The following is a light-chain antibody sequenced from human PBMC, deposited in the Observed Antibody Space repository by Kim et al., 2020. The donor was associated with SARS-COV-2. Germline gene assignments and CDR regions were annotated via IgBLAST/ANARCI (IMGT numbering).Light chain of an antibody. J-gene: IGLJ2*01. CDR3: QVWDSNSVI. CDR2: KDS. CDR1: NIGNKV. V-gene: IGLV3-9*01. Sequence: SYELTQPLSVSVALGQTAKITCEGNNIGNKVVNWYQQKPGQAPVMVIHKDSNRPSGIPEGFSGSNSGKAATLTISRAQAGDEADYYCQVWDSNSVIFGGGTKLTV.